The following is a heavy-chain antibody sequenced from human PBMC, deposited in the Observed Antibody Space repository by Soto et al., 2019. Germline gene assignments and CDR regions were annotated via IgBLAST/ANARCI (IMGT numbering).Heavy chain of an antibody. CDR1: GDSVSSDRVA. D-gene: IGHD1-26*01. V-gene: IGHV6-1*01. Sequence: QTLSLTCAISGDSVSSDRVAWNWIRQSTSRGLEWLGRTYYRTKWFNDYAVSVMSRITITPDTSRNQFSLQLPSVTPEDTAVYYCATDGGKYIDFFDYWGQGILVTVSS. CDR2: TYYRTKWFN. J-gene: IGHJ4*02. CDR3: ATDGGKYIDFFDY.